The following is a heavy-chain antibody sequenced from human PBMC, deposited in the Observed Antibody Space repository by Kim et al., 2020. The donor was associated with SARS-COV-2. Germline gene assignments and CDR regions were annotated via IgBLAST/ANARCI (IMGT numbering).Heavy chain of an antibody. CDR1: GFTFSSYS. D-gene: IGHD3-10*01. J-gene: IGHJ4*02. CDR2: ISSSSSYM. CDR3: AREALWYYGSGSYFDTNLIDY. V-gene: IGHV3-21*04. Sequence: GGSLRLSCAASGFTFSSYSMNWVRQAPGKGLEWVSSISSSSSYMYYADSVKGRFTISRDNAKNSLYLQMSSLRAEDTAVYYCAREALWYYGSGSYFDTNLIDYWGQGTLVTVSS.